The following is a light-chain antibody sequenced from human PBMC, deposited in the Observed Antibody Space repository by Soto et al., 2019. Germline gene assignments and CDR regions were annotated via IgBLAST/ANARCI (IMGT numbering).Light chain of an antibody. Sequence: DIQMTQSPYSLSASVGDRVTITCRASQNIRNYLNWYQQKPGKAPNLLIYTASRLESGVPSRFSGGGSGTDFSLTISSLQPEDFATYYCQQSFTAPFTFGPGTKVDIK. CDR3: QQSFTAPFT. V-gene: IGKV1-39*01. J-gene: IGKJ3*01. CDR2: TAS. CDR1: QNIRNY.